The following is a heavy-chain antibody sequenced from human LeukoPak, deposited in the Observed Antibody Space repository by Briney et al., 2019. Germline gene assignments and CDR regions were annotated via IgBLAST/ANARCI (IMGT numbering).Heavy chain of an antibody. CDR2: IKEDGTET. V-gene: IGHV3-7*03. J-gene: IGHJ4*02. CDR1: GFMFSSNW. CDR3: AKEGRSLQTY. D-gene: IGHD5-24*01. Sequence: GGSLRLSCAASGFMFSSNWVSWVRLAPGKGLEWVANIKEDGTETYYVDSVKGRFTISRDNAKNSLYLQMNSLRVEDTAVYYCAKEGRSLQTYWGQGTLVTVSS.